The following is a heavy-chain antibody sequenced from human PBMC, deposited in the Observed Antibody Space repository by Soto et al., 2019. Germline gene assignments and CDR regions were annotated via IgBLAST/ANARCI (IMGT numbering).Heavy chain of an antibody. D-gene: IGHD3-22*01. CDR2: ISYDGSNK. CDR1: GFIFSSYG. V-gene: IGHV3-30*18. J-gene: IGHJ4*02. Sequence: GGSLRLSCAASGFIFSSYGIHWVRQAPGKGLEWVAGISYDGSNKYYADSVKGRFTISRDNSKNTLYLQMNSLRAEDTAVYYCAKDTYYYDSSGYYIFDSWGQGTLVTLSS. CDR3: AKDTYYYDSSGYYIFDS.